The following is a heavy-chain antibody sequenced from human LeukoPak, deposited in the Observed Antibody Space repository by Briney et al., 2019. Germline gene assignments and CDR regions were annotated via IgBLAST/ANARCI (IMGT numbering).Heavy chain of an antibody. D-gene: IGHD2-15*01. CDR1: GFTFSSYA. CDR2: ISGSGGST. Sequence: GGSLRLSCAASGFTFSSYAVSWVRQAPGKGLEWVSAISGSGGSTYYADSVKGRFTISRDNSKNTLYLQMNSLRAEDTAVYYCAKSASLGYCSGGSCYFDYWGQGTLVTVSS. J-gene: IGHJ4*02. V-gene: IGHV3-23*01. CDR3: AKSASLGYCSGGSCYFDY.